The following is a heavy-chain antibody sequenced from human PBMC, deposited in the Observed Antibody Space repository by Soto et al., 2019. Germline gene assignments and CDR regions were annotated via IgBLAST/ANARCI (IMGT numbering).Heavy chain of an antibody. CDR2: IYYSGST. J-gene: IGHJ4*02. D-gene: IGHD2-15*01. V-gene: IGHV4-59*08. Sequence: SETLSLTCTVSGGSISSYYWSWIRQPPGKGLERIGYIYYSGSTNYNPSPKSRVTISVDTSKNQCSLKLSSVTAADTAVYYCARHPSDIVVVVAATGFEYWGQGTLVTVSS. CDR1: GGSISSYY. CDR3: ARHPSDIVVVVAATGFEY.